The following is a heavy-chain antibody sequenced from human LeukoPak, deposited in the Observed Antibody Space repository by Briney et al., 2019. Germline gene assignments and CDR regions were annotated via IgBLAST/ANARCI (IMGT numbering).Heavy chain of an antibody. CDR1: GGSVNSVNYY. CDR2: VFYSGST. CDR3: ARGGSGYAGYYFDY. D-gene: IGHD3-22*01. V-gene: IGHV4-39*07. J-gene: IGHJ4*02. Sequence: SETLSLTCSVSGGSVNSVNYYWGWIRQSPGKGLEWIGGVFYSGSTYYSPSHESRVTVSLDTSKNQFSLKLNSLTAADTAVYFCARGGSGYAGYYFDYWGQGILITVSS.